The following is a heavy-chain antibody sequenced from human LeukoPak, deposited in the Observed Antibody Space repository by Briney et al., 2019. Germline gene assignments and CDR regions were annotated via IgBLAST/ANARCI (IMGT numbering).Heavy chain of an antibody. V-gene: IGHV3-33*03. Sequence: PGGSLRLSCAASGFIFSNYGMHWVRQAPGKGLEWVAVIWYDGSDKYYADSVKGRFTISRDNAKNSLYLQMNSLRAEDTAVYYCARPYSSSEAFDIWGQGTMVTVSS. CDR1: GFIFSNYG. CDR3: ARPYSSSEAFDI. J-gene: IGHJ3*02. D-gene: IGHD6-13*01. CDR2: IWYDGSDK.